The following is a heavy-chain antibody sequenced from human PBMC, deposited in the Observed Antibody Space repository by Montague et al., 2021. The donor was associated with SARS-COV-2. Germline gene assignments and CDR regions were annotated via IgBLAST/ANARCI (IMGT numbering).Heavy chain of an antibody. CDR1: GGSISSGSYH. D-gene: IGHD3-22*01. V-gene: IGHV4-61*02. J-gene: IGHJ6*02. CDR3: ARDGGIGDSGSNTWSYYYYGMDV. CDR2: IYTSGSI. Sequence: TRSLTCTVSGGSISSGSYHWSWIRQPAGKGLEWIGRIYTSGSINYNPSLKSRVTISVDTSKNQFSLKLSSVTAADTAVYYCARDGGIGDSGSNTWSYYYYGMDVWGQGTTVTVSS.